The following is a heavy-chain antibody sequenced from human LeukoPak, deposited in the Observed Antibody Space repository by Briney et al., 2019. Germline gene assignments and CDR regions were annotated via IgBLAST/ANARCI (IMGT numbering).Heavy chain of an antibody. CDR2: IIPIFGTA. D-gene: IGHD4-11*01. Sequence: SVKVSCKASGGTFSSYAISWVRQAPGQGLEWMGRIIPIFGTANYAQKFQGRVTITTDESTSTACMELSSLRSEDTAVYYCARAPYSNALYDYWGQGTLVTVSS. J-gene: IGHJ4*02. V-gene: IGHV1-69*05. CDR1: GGTFSSYA. CDR3: ARAPYSNALYDY.